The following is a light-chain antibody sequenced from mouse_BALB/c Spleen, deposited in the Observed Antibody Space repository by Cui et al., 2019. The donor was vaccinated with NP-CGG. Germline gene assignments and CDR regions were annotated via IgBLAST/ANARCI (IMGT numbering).Light chain of an antibody. J-gene: IGLJ1*01. CDR3: PLGSGNHWV. V-gene: IGLV1*01. CDR1: TGAVTTSNY. CDR2: GTT. Sequence: QAVVTQESALTTSPGETVTLTCRSSTGAVTTSNYTNWVQEKPDHLFTGLIGGTTNRVPGIPPNFSASLIGTKAALPITGDRPGNGEIYFFPLGSGNHWVFGGGTKLTVL.